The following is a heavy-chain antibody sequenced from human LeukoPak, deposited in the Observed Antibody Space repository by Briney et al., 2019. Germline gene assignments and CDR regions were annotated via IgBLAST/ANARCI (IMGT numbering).Heavy chain of an antibody. V-gene: IGHV4-4*07. J-gene: IGHJ4*02. D-gene: IGHD3-16*02. Sequence: SETLSLTCTVSGGSINSYYWSWIRQPAGKGLEWIGRIYPSGSTNYKPSLKSRVTMSVDTSKNQSSLKLSSVTAADTAVYYCARGGEITFGGVIVLDYWGQGTLVTVSS. CDR1: GGSINSYY. CDR2: IYPSGST. CDR3: ARGGEITFGGVIVLDY.